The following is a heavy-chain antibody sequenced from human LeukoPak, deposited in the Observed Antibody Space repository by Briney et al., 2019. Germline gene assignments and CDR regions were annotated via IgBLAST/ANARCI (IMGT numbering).Heavy chain of an antibody. CDR3: AAVSYLAFDI. Sequence: GGSLRLSCAASGFTFGNYGMHWVRQAPGKGLEWIAFIRYDGSNKYYADSVKGRFTIFRDNAKNAAYLQINSLTVEDTAVYYCAAVSYLAFDIWGQGTMTVSS. D-gene: IGHD2-21*01. J-gene: IGHJ3*02. CDR2: IRYDGSNK. CDR1: GFTFGNYG. V-gene: IGHV3-30*02.